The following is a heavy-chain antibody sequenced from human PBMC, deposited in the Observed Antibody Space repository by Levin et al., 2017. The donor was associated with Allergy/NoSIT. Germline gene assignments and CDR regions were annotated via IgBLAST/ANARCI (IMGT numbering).Heavy chain of an antibody. V-gene: IGHV3-21*01. CDR3: GRGGNGATIHDTLDI. D-gene: IGHD5-24*01. Sequence: KSGGSLRLSCAASGFIFSTYSMNWVRQAPGKGLEWVASISSGSSVIFYADSLKGRFTISRDNAKNSLYLQMNSLSAEDTAVYHCGRGGNGATIHDTLDIWGQGTRVTVSS. J-gene: IGHJ3*02. CDR1: GFIFSTYS. CDR2: ISSGSSVI.